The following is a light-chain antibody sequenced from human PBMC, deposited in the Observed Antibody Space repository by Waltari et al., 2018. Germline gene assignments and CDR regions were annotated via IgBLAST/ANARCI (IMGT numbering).Light chain of an antibody. J-gene: IGKJ4*01. CDR3: QQYNNWPLT. CDR2: GAS. CDR1: RSVNSN. Sequence: EVVLTQSPDTLSVSPGERATLSCRTSRSVNSNLAWYHHKPGQAPRLLMYGASTRPTGIPARFSGSESGTEFTLTITSLQSEDFAVYYCQQYNNWPLTFGGGTKVEI. V-gene: IGKV3-15*01.